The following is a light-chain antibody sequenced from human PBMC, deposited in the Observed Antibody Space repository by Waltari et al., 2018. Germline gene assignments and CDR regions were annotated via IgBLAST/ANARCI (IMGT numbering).Light chain of an antibody. J-gene: IGKJ4*01. V-gene: IGKV3-15*01. CDR3: QQYNNWPLT. CDR2: DAS. Sequence: EIVMTQSPANLSVSPGESATLSCRASQSVSIKLSWYHQKPGQHPRLLISDASTRATVIPPRFSGSGSGTDFTLTISSLQFEDFAVYYCQQYNNWPLTFGGGTKVEIK. CDR1: QSVSIK.